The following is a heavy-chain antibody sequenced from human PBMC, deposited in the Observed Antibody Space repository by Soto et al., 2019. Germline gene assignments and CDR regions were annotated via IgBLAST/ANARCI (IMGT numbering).Heavy chain of an antibody. D-gene: IGHD2-15*01. Sequence: QTLALTCAISGHSGSSSGAAWNWIRQFTSRGLEWLGRTYYRSKWYNDYAVSVKSRITINTDTSKNQFSLQLNSVTPEDTAVYYCAREAATRLAPNWFDPGGQGTLVTVSS. CDR2: TYYRSKWYN. J-gene: IGHJ5*02. CDR3: AREAATRLAPNWFDP. CDR1: GHSGSSSGAA. V-gene: IGHV6-1*01.